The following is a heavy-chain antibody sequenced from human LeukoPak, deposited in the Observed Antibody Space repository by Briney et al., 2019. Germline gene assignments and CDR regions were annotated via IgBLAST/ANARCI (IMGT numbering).Heavy chain of an antibody. D-gene: IGHD6-6*01. J-gene: IGHJ4*02. CDR2: INHSRST. CDR3: ARGRSSGQQYKPYYYFDY. V-gene: IGHV4-34*01. CDR1: LGSFSGYY. Sequence: PSETLSLTCAVYLGSFSGYYCSCIRQPPCNGLEWIGEINHSRSTNYNPSLNSLGTISVDTSKNLFSLKLRSVTAADTAVYYCARGRSSGQQYKPYYYFDYWGQGTLVTVSS.